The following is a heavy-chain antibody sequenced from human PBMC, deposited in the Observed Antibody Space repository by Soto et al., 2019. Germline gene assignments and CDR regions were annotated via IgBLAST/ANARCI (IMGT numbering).Heavy chain of an antibody. CDR1: GGSISSSSYY. D-gene: IGHD3-9*01. J-gene: IGHJ4*02. CDR3: ARLRTWETASYDILTGYYSAPTTGDY. Sequence: SETLSLTCTVSGGSISSSSYYWGWIRQPPGKGLEWIGSIYYSGSTYYNPSLKSRVTISVDTSKNQFSLKLSSVTAADTAVYYCARLRTWETASYDILTGYYSAPTTGDYWGQGTLVTVSS. V-gene: IGHV4-39*01. CDR2: IYYSGST.